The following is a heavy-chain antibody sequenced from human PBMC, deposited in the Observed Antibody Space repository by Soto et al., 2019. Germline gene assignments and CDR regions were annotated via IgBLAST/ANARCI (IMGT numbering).Heavy chain of an antibody. V-gene: IGHV3-15*01. CDR3: TTRFGP. CDR1: GFTFSNAW. J-gene: IGHJ5*02. CDR2: IKSNTDGGTT. Sequence: EVQLVESGGGLVKPGGSLRLSCAASGFTFSNAWMMWVRQSPGKGLEWVGRIKSNTDGGTTDYSAPVKGRFTISRHESTNTRYLQMSRLKTENTAVYYCTTRFGPWGQGTLVTVSS.